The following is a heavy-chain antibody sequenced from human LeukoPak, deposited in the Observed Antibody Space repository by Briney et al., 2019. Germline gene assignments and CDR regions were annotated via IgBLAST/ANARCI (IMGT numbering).Heavy chain of an antibody. CDR1: GFTFSSYA. CDR3: ARDRRIFSSSWYFVPAFDI. Sequence: GRSLRLSCAASGFTFSSYAMHWVRQAPGKGLEWVAVISYDGSNKYYADSEKGRFTISRDNSKNTLYLQMNSLRAEDTAVYYCARDRRIFSSSWYFVPAFDIWGQGTMVTVSS. V-gene: IGHV3-30*01. CDR2: ISYDGSNK. J-gene: IGHJ3*02. D-gene: IGHD6-13*01.